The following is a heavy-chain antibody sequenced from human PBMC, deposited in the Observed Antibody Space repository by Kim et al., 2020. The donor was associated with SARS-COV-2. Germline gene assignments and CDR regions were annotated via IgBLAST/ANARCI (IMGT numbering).Heavy chain of an antibody. CDR3: ASSGRDGYNWYFDY. V-gene: IGHV1-69*13. CDR1: GGTFSSYA. J-gene: IGHJ4*02. CDR2: IIPIFGTA. Sequence: SVKVSCKASGGTFSSYAISWVRQAPGQGLEWMGGIIPIFGTANYAQKFQGRVTITADESTSTAYMELSSLRSEDTAVYYCASSGRDGYNWYFDYWGQGTLVTVSS. D-gene: IGHD5-12*01.